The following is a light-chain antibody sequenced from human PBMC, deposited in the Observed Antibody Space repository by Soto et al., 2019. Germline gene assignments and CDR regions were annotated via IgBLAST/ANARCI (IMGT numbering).Light chain of an antibody. J-gene: IGKJ1*01. Sequence: DIPMTQSPSTLSVSVGDRVTITCRASQSISLWVAWYQQKPGRAPNLLIYKTSSLETGVPSRFSGSGSGTEFTLTISSLQPDDFATYYCQHYKDYSWTFGQGTKVEVK. CDR3: QHYKDYSWT. CDR1: QSISLW. CDR2: KTS. V-gene: IGKV1-5*03.